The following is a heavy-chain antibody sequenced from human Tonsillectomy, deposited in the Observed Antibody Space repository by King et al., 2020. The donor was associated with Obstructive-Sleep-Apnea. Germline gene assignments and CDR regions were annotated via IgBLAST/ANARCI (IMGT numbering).Heavy chain of an antibody. D-gene: IGHD2-2*01. V-gene: IGHV1-18*01. Sequence: VQLVESGAEVKKPGASVKVSCKASGYTFTSYGISWVRQAPGQGLEWMGWISAYNGNTNYAQKLQGRVTMTTDTSTSTAYMELRSRRSDDTAVYYCARDGCSSTSCYSRSYYYYGMDVWGQGTTVTVSS. CDR3: ARDGCSSTSCYSRSYYYYGMDV. CDR2: ISAYNGNT. CDR1: GYTFTSYG. J-gene: IGHJ6*02.